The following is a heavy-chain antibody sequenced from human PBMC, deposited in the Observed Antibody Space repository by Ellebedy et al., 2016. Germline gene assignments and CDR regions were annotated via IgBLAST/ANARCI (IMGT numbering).Heavy chain of an antibody. CDR3: REGHYSDV. V-gene: IGHV3-23*01. CDR2: ISAGGDDT. Sequence: GGSLRLSXATSGIRFSDFFMSWVRQAPGKGLQWISTISAGGDDTYLADSVKGRFTISRDNSRNILYLQMSSLRDEDSAIYYCREGHYSDVWGQGTQVTVSA. J-gene: IGHJ4*02. CDR1: GIRFSDFF.